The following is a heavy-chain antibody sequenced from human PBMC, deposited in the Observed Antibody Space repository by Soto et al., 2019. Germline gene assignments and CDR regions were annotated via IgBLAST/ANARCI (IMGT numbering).Heavy chain of an antibody. V-gene: IGHV4-39*01. CDR2: IYYSGST. CDR1: CGSINSSSYF. D-gene: IGHD6-19*01. CDR3: ARHYSSGSRNWFGP. Sequence: PSETLSLTCSVSCGSINSSSYFWGWVRQPPGKGLEWIGSIYYSGSTYYNPSLRSRVTISVDTSKNQFSLKLSSVTAADTAVFYCARHYSSGSRNWFGPWGQGTLVTVSS. J-gene: IGHJ5*02.